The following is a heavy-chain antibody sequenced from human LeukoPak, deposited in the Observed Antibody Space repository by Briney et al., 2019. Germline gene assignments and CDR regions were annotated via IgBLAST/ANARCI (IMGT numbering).Heavy chain of an antibody. V-gene: IGHV3-48*03. Sequence: PGGSLRLSCAASGFTFSSYEMNWVRQAPGKGLEWVSYISISGSTIYYADSVKGRFTISRDNAKNSLYLQMNSLRAEDTAVYYCARDTAAARDDAFDIWGQGTMVTVSS. CDR2: ISISGSTI. J-gene: IGHJ3*02. CDR1: GFTFSSYE. CDR3: ARDTAAARDDAFDI. D-gene: IGHD6-13*01.